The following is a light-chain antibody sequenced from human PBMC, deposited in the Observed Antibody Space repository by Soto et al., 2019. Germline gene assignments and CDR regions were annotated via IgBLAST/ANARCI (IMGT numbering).Light chain of an antibody. CDR2: NSY. J-gene: IGLJ1*01. V-gene: IGLV1-44*01. Sequence: QSVLTQPPSASGTPGQRVTISCSGSSSNIGSKTVNWYQQLPGTVPKLLIYNSYQRPSGVPDRFSASKSGTSASLAISGLQSEDEADYYCSSWEASLKGYVFGTGTKLTVL. CDR3: SSWEASLKGYV. CDR1: SSNIGSKT.